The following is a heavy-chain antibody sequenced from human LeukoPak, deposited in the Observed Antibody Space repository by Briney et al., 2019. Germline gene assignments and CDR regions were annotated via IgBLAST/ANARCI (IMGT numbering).Heavy chain of an antibody. Sequence: GASVTVSCKASGYTFTSYDINWVRQATGQGLEWMGWMNPNSGNTGYAQKFQGRVTITRDTSISTAYMELSSLRSEDTAVYYCASNRPYGSGSYYLGQWGQGTLVTVSS. CDR3: ASNRPYGSGSYYLGQ. CDR1: GYTFTSYD. CDR2: MNPNSGNT. V-gene: IGHV1-8*03. D-gene: IGHD3-10*01. J-gene: IGHJ4*02.